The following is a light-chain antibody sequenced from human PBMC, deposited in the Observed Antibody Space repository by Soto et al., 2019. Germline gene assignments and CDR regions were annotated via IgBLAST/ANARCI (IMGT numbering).Light chain of an antibody. CDR3: QQSYGTPPT. V-gene: IGKV3-15*01. CDR2: AAS. Sequence: EIEMPKSPATLSLAPGERVTLSCRASESVSTNLAWYQQKAGQATRLLIYAASTRATGIPARFSGSGSGTEFTLTISSLQSEDFATYYCQQSYGTPPTVGQGTKVDIK. CDR1: ESVSTN. J-gene: IGKJ1*01.